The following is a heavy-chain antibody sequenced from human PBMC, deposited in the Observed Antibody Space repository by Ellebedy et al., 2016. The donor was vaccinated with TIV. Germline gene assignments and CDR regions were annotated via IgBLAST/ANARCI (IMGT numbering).Heavy chain of an antibody. CDR3: ARGIYTSGWYDY. D-gene: IGHD6-19*01. Sequence: MPSETLSLTCTDSGASISSNYWTWIRQSPGKGLEWIGYNSYSGIANYNPSLKGRATISVETSENQFSLKLSSVTAADTALYFCARGIYTSGWYDYWGQGSLVTVSS. J-gene: IGHJ4*02. CDR2: NSYSGIA. V-gene: IGHV4-59*01. CDR1: GASISSNY.